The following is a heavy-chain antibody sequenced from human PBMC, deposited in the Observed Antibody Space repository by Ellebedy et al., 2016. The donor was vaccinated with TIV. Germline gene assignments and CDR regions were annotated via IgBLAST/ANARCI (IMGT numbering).Heavy chain of an antibody. D-gene: IGHD2-21*02. J-gene: IGHJ3*02. V-gene: IGHV4-34*01. Sequence: MPSETLSLTCAVYAGSFSGYYWRWIRQPPGKGLEWIGEINHSGSTNYNPSLKSRVTISVDTSKNQFSMKLSSVTATDTAVYYCASGDSGAFDIWGQGTMVTVSS. CDR2: INHSGST. CDR3: ASGDSGAFDI. CDR1: AGSFSGYY.